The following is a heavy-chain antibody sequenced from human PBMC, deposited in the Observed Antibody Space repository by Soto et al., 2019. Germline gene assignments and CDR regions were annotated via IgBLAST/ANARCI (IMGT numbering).Heavy chain of an antibody. Sequence: GGSLRLSCAASGFTFSSYAMSWVRQAPGKGLEWVSAISGSGGSTYYADSVKGRFTISRDNSKNTLYLQMNSLRAEDTAVYYCAKGLIAAAGTPTAFDIWGQGTMVTVSS. V-gene: IGHV3-23*01. CDR2: ISGSGGST. D-gene: IGHD6-13*01. CDR1: GFTFSSYA. J-gene: IGHJ3*02. CDR3: AKGLIAAAGTPTAFDI.